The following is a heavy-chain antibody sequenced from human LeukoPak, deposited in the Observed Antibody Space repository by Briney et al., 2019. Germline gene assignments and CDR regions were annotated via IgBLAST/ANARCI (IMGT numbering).Heavy chain of an antibody. Sequence: GGSLRLSCAASGFTFSSYGMHWVRQAPGKGLEWVAVISYDGSNKYCADSVKGRFTISRDNSKNTLYLQMNSLRAEDTAVYYCATDYYDSSGYYPRRVDYWGQGTLVTVSS. V-gene: IGHV3-30*03. D-gene: IGHD3-22*01. CDR1: GFTFSSYG. CDR2: ISYDGSNK. J-gene: IGHJ4*02. CDR3: ATDYYDSSGYYPRRVDY.